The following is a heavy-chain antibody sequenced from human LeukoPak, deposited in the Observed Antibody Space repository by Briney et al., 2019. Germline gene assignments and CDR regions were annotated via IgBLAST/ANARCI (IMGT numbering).Heavy chain of an antibody. CDR2: IYYSGST. J-gene: IGHJ4*02. CDR3: ARCRDGYNCDY. D-gene: IGHD5-24*01. V-gene: IGHV4-59*08. Sequence: PSETLSLTRTDSGGSIRSYYWSWIRQPPGKGLEWIAYIYYSGSTNYNPSLKSRVTISVDTSKNQFSLKLSSVTAADTAVYYCARCRDGYNCDYWGQGTLVTVSS. CDR1: GGSIRSYY.